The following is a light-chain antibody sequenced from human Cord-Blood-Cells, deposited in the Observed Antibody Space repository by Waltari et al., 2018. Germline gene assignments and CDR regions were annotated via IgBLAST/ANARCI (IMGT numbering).Light chain of an antibody. V-gene: IGLV2-14*01. CDR1: SSDVGGYNY. CDR2: DVR. J-gene: IGLJ3*02. Sequence: QSALTQPASVSGSPGQSITISCTGTSSDVGGYNYVSWYQQHPGKAPKLMIYDVRNRPSGVSNRFSGSNSGNTASLTISGLQAEDEADYYCSSYTGSSTWVFGGGTKLTVL. CDR3: SSYTGSSTWV.